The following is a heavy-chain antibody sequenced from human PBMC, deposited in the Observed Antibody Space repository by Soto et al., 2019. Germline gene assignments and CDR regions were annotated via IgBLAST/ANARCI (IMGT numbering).Heavy chain of an antibody. V-gene: IGHV1-18*01. J-gene: IGHJ6*01. Sequence: ASVKVSCKASGYTFTSYGISWVRQAPGQGLEWMGWISAYNGKTNYAQKLQGRVIMTTYTSTSTAYMELSSLISEDTAVYYCARPNVDTAWLGDYYGMEVWDPETTETIAS. D-gene: IGHD5-18*01. CDR2: ISAYNGKT. CDR1: GYTFTSYG. CDR3: ARPNVDTAWLGDYYGMEV.